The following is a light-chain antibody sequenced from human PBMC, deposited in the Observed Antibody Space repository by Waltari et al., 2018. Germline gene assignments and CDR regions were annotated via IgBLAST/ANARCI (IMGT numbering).Light chain of an antibody. CDR2: DAS. J-gene: IGKJ2*01. Sequence: IQMTQSPSTPSASVGDRATITLQASQDITNYVNWYQQEPGKVPKLLIYDASNLKTVVPSRFSGSGSWTHFTFTISSLQPEDIAIYYCQQYDHLHMYTFGQGTKLQIK. CDR1: QDITNY. V-gene: IGKV1-33*01. CDR3: QQYDHLHMYT.